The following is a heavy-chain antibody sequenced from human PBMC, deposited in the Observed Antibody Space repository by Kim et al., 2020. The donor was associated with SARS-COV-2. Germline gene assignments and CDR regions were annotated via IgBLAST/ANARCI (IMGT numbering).Heavy chain of an antibody. D-gene: IGHD5-18*01. Sequence: KGRFTISRDNSKNTLYLQMNSLRAEDTAVYYCAKDRGYSYGYQAGQFDYWGQGTLVTVSS. CDR3: AKDRGYSYGYQAGQFDY. J-gene: IGHJ4*02. V-gene: IGHV3-23*01.